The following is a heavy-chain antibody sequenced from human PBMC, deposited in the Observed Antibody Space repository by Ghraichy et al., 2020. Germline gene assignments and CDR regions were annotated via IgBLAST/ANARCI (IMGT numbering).Heavy chain of an antibody. Sequence: SVKVSCKASGGTFSSYAISWVRQAPGQGLEWMGGIIPIFGTANYAQKFQGRVTITADKSTSTAYMELSSLRSEDTAVYYCATNGEDILTGYYDTPGARDAFDIWGQGTMVTVSS. CDR2: IIPIFGTA. J-gene: IGHJ3*02. CDR3: ATNGEDILTGYYDTPGARDAFDI. V-gene: IGHV1-69*06. CDR1: GGTFSSYA. D-gene: IGHD3-9*01.